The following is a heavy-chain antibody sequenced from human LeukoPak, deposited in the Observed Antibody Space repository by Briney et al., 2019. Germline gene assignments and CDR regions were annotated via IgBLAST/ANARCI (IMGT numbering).Heavy chain of an antibody. J-gene: IGHJ6*02. D-gene: IGHD3-16*01. CDR3: ARGGSRAGYGMDV. V-gene: IGHV1-3*01. CDR1: GYTFTSYA. CDR2: INAGNGNT. Sequence: ASVKVSCKASGYTFTSYAMHWVRQAPGQRLEWMGWINAGNGNTKYSQKFQGRVTMTTDTSTSTASMEVRSLKSDDTAVYYCARGGSRAGYGMDVWGQGTTVIVSS.